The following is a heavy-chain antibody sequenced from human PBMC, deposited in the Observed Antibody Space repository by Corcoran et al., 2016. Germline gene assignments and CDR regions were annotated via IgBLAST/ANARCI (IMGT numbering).Heavy chain of an antibody. Sequence: QVQLVQSGAEVKKPGSSVKVSCKASGGTFSSYAISWVRQAPGQGLEWMGGIIPIFGTANYAQKFRGRVTITADESTSTAYMELSSLRSEDTAVYYCSRCPRQLVHGSRWYFDLWGRGTLVTVSS. CDR2: IIPIFGTA. V-gene: IGHV1-69*01. CDR1: GGTFSSYA. D-gene: IGHD6-6*01. CDR3: SRCPRQLVHGSRWYFDL. J-gene: IGHJ2*01.